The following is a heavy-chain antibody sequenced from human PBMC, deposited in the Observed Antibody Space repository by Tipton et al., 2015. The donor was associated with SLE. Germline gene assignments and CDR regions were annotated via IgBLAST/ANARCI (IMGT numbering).Heavy chain of an antibody. D-gene: IGHD7-27*01. Sequence: LSLTCTVSGGSISSYYWSWIRQPPGKGLEWVAVISYDGSNKYYADSVKGRFTISRDNSKNTLYLQMNSLRAEDTAVYYCARVRKLGISKGAFDIWGQGTMVTVSS. V-gene: IGHV3-30*03. J-gene: IGHJ3*02. CDR2: ISYDGSNK. CDR3: ARVRKLGISKGAFDI. CDR1: GGSISSYY.